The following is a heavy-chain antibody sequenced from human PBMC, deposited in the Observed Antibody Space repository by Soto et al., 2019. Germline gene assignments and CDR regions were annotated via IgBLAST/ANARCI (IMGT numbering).Heavy chain of an antibody. J-gene: IGHJ6*02. CDR2: IIPIFGTA. CDR1: GGTFSSYA. D-gene: IGHD2-21*02. V-gene: IGHV1-69*13. CDR3: ARENGGNSGYYYGMDV. Sequence: GASVKVSCKASGGTFSSYAISWVRQAPGQGLEWMGGIIPIFGTANYAQKFQGRVTITADESTSTAYMELSSLRSEDTAVYYCARENGGNSGYYYGMDVWGQGTTVTVSS.